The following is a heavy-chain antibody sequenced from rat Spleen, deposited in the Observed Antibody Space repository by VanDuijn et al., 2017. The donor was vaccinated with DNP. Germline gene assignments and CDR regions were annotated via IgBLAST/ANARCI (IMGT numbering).Heavy chain of an antibody. J-gene: IGHJ2*01. CDR3: GWDWGGY. CDR1: GFTFNSAW. Sequence: EVQVLESGGGLVQPGNSLKLSCATSGFTFNSAWMYWFRQFPEKRLEWVARIKAKSNNYATDYTESVKGRFSISRDDSRSSIYLQMNNLKEEDTAIYYCGWDWGGYWGPGVMVTVSS. CDR2: IKAKSNNYAT. V-gene: IGHV6-6*01. D-gene: IGHD5-1*01.